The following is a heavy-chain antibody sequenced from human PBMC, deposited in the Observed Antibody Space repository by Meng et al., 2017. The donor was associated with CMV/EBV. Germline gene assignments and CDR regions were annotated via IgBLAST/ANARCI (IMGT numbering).Heavy chain of an antibody. Sequence: GESLKISCAASGFTFDDYTMHWVRQAPGKGLEWVSLISWGGGSTYYADSVKGRFTISRDNSKNSLYLQMNSLRTEDTALYYCAKARGTSLISAFDIWGQGTMVTVSS. CDR3: AKARGTSLISAFDI. CDR2: ISWGGGST. J-gene: IGHJ3*02. D-gene: IGHD1-26*01. V-gene: IGHV3-43*01. CDR1: GFTFDDYT.